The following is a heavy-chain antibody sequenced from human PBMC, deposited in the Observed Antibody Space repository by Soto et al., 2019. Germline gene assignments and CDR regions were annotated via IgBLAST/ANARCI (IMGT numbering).Heavy chain of an antibody. CDR1: GFTFSSYG. CDR3: ARVGGPVSYDF. Sequence: QGQLVESGGGVVQPGKSLRLSCAAAGFTFSSYGMHWVRQAPGKGLEWLAMIYYDGNNKYYADSVKGRFTISRDHSRNTLSLQMNSLRAEDTGIYYCARVGGPVSYDFCGQGTLVNVSS. J-gene: IGHJ4*02. V-gene: IGHV3-33*08. CDR2: IYYDGNNK. D-gene: IGHD3-10*01.